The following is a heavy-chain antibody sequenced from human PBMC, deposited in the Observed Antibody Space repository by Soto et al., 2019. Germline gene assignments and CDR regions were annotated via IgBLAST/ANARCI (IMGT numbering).Heavy chain of an antibody. Sequence: QVQLRQWGAGLLKPLETLSLRCAVYGESLSDYSWCWIRQYPEKGLEWIGEINHGGSVKSNPSLKSRVTISVDTSKNQVSLILTSATAADTAVYRCARGGGKSGYFFDYWGRGTLVTVSS. CDR3: ARGGGKSGYFFDY. D-gene: IGHD5-12*01. J-gene: IGHJ4*02. CDR2: INHGGSV. V-gene: IGHV4-34*02. CDR1: GESLSDYS.